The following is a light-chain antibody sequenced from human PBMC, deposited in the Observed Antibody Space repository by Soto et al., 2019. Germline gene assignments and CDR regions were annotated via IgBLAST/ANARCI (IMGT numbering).Light chain of an antibody. Sequence: DIQMTQSPSTLSASVGDRVTITCRASQSISIWLAWYQQKPGKAPKLLIYDASNLESGVPSRFTGSGARTEFTLNLSSLQPDDFATYYCQQYDSYSPWTFGQGTKVEIK. CDR1: QSISIW. CDR2: DAS. V-gene: IGKV1-5*01. CDR3: QQYDSYSPWT. J-gene: IGKJ1*01.